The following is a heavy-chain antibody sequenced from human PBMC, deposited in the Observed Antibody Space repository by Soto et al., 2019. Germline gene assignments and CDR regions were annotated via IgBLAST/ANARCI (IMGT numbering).Heavy chain of an antibody. CDR3: ARDVYDSSGDPAYTFDY. CDR1: GGTFSSYT. J-gene: IGHJ4*02. V-gene: IGHV1-69*04. D-gene: IGHD3-22*01. CDR2: IIPILGIA. Sequence: ASVKVSCKASGGTFSSYTISWVRQAPGQGLEWMGRIIPILGIANYAQKFQGRVTMTTDKSTSTAYMELRSLRSDDTAVYYCARDVYDSSGDPAYTFDYWGQGTLVTGSS.